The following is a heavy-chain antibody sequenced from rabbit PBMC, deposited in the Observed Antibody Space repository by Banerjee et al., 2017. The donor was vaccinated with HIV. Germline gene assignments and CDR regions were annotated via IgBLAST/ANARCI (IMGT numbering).Heavy chain of an antibody. CDR1: GFSFSSNYY. CDR3: ARDTGTSFSTYGMDL. Sequence: QSLEESGGDLVKPEGSLILTCTASGFSFSSNYYICWVRQAPGKGLEWIACIDTNDGDTDYANWPKGRFTISKTSSTTVTLQMTSLTAADTATYFCARDTGTSFSTYGMDLWGPGTLVTVS. D-gene: IGHD7-1*01. J-gene: IGHJ6*01. CDR2: IDTNDGDT. V-gene: IGHV1S40*01.